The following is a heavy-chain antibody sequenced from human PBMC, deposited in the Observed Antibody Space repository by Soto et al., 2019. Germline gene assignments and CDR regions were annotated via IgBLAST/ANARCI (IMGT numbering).Heavy chain of an antibody. CDR1: GFTFSSYA. J-gene: IGHJ4*02. V-gene: IGHV3-23*01. CDR3: AKDLKDGYNSDIDY. CDR2: ISGSGGST. Sequence: EVQLLESGGGLVQPGGSLRLSCAAYGFTFSSYAMSWVRQAPGKGLEWVSAISGSGGSTYYADSVKGRFTISRDNSKNTLYLQMNSLRAEDTAVYYCAKDLKDGYNSDIDYWGQGTLVTVSS. D-gene: IGHD1-1*01.